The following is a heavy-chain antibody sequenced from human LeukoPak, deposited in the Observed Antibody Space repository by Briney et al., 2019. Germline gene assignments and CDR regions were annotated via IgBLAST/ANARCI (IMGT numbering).Heavy chain of an antibody. Sequence: GGSLRLSCGASGFTFRTYWMHWVRQAPGKGLVWVSRIGGDGSNTNFADSVRGRFAISRDNAKNSLYLQMNSLRAEDTAVYYCARDPLDYNYFDYWGQGTLVTVSS. CDR2: IGGDGSNT. V-gene: IGHV3-74*01. D-gene: IGHD4-11*01. J-gene: IGHJ4*02. CDR1: GFTFRTYW. CDR3: ARDPLDYNYFDY.